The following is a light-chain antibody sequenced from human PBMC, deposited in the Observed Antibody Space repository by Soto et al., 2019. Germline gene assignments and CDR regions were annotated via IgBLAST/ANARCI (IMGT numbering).Light chain of an antibody. J-gene: IGLJ3*02. CDR1: SGYSGHA. Sequence: QLVLTQSPSASASLGASVKLTCTLSSGYSGHAIAWHQQQPEKGPRYLMKVNSDGSHDRGDGLPDRFSGSSSGAERYLTISSLQSEDEADYYCQTWGTGIGVFGGGTQLTVL. CDR3: QTWGTGIGV. CDR2: VNSDGSH. V-gene: IGLV4-69*01.